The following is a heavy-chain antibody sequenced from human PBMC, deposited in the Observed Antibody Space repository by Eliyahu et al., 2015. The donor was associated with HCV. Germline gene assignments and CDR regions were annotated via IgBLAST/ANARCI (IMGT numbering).Heavy chain of an antibody. J-gene: IGHJ4*02. Sequence: EVKKPGSSVKVSCKASGGTFSSYGISWVRQAPGQGLEWMGGIIPVFDTPNYAQKFQGRVTITADRSTSTSYMELSSLRSEDTAVYYCARGVWRCGGDCYSTNFDYWGQGTLVTVSS. V-gene: IGHV1-69*06. D-gene: IGHD2-21*02. CDR1: GGTFSSYG. CDR2: IIPVFDTP. CDR3: ARGVWRCGGDCYSTNFDY.